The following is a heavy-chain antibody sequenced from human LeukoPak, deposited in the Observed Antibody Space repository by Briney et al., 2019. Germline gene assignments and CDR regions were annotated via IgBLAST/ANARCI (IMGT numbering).Heavy chain of an antibody. CDR1: GFTFSSYA. J-gene: IGHJ6*02. V-gene: IGHV3-23*01. Sequence: GGSLRLSCAASGFTFSSYAMSWVRQAPGKGLEWVSAISGSGGSTYYADSVKGRFTISRDNSKNTLYLQMNSLRAEDTVVYYCAKDRGRITIFGVVQPDYYYYGMDVWGQGTTVTVSS. CDR2: ISGSGGST. D-gene: IGHD3-3*01. CDR3: AKDRGRITIFGVVQPDYYYYGMDV.